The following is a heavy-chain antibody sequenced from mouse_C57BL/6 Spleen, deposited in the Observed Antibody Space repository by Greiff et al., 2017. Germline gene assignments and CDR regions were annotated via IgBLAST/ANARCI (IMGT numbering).Heavy chain of an antibody. D-gene: IGHD2-12*01. CDR3: TGDSVYAMDY. V-gene: IGHV6-3*01. Sequence: EVKLVESGGGLVQPGGSMKLSCVASGFTFSNYWMNWVRQSPEKGLEWVAQIRLKSDNYATHYAESVKGRFTISRDDSKSSVYLQMNNLRAEDTGIYYCTGDSVYAMDYWGQGTSVTVSS. CDR2: IRLKSDNYAT. J-gene: IGHJ4*01. CDR1: GFTFSNYW.